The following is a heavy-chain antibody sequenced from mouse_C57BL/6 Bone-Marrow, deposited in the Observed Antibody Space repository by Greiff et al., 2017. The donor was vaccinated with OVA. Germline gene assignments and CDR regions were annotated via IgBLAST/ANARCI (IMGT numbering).Heavy chain of an antibody. Sequence: VQLQQPGAELVMPGASVKLSCKASGYTFTSYWMHWVKQRPGQGLEWIGEIDPSDSDTNYNQKFKGKSKLTVDKSSSTAYMQLSSLTSADSAFYYCARLNEGFAYWGQGTLVTVSA. V-gene: IGHV1-69*01. J-gene: IGHJ3*01. CDR3: ARLNEGFAY. CDR1: GYTFTSYW. CDR2: IDPSDSDT.